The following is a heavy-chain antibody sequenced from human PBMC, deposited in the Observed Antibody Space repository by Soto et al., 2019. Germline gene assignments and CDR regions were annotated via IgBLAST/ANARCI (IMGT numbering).Heavy chain of an antibody. D-gene: IGHD2-15*01. J-gene: IGHJ5*02. CDR1: GGSISSGDYY. CDR3: ARRNSFFWFDP. V-gene: IGHV4-30-4*01. CDR2: IYYSGST. Sequence: SETLSLTCTVSGGSISSGDYYWSWIRQPPGKGLEWIGYIYYSGSTYYNPSLKSRVTISVDTSKNQFSLKLSSVTAADTAVYYCARRNSFFWFDPWGQGPLVTGSS.